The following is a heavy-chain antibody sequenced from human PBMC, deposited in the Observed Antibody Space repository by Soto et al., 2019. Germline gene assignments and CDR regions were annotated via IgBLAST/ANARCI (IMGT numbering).Heavy chain of an antibody. V-gene: IGHV3-21*01. Sequence: GGALRLSSTDSGFTFPKYAMMWVRQTPGKGLEWVSSITTGNDYISYADSVKGRFTISRDNAKNSLFLRMNSLRADDTALYFCARDSYSSLFDSWGQGTLVTVSS. D-gene: IGHD6-19*01. CDR3: ARDSYSSLFDS. J-gene: IGHJ5*01. CDR1: GFTFPKYA. CDR2: ITTGNDYI.